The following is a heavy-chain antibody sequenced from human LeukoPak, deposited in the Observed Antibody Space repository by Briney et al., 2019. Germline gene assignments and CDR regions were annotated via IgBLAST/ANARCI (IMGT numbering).Heavy chain of an antibody. CDR1: GGTFSSYA. CDR3: ASPLYSSSSDFDY. J-gene: IGHJ4*02. Sequence: GASVKVSCKASGGTFSSYAISWVRQAPGQGLEWMGGIIPIFGTANYAQKFQGRVTITTDESTSTAYMELSSLSSEDTAVYYCASPLYSSSSDFDYWGQGTLVTVSS. CDR2: IIPIFGTA. D-gene: IGHD6-13*01. V-gene: IGHV1-69*05.